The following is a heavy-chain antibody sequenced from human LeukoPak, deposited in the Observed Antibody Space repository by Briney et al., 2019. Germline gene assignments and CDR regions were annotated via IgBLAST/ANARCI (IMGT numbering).Heavy chain of an antibody. D-gene: IGHD1-26*01. J-gene: IGHJ4*02. CDR1: GYTFTSYY. V-gene: IGHV1-46*01. CDR3: ARERVGATSAGVGY. Sequence: ASVKVSCKASGYTFTSYYMHWVRQAPGQGLEWMGKINPTGGSTSYAQKFQDRVTITRDTSTSTVYMELSSLRSEDAALYYCARERVGATSAGVGYWGQGTLVTVSS. CDR2: INPTGGST.